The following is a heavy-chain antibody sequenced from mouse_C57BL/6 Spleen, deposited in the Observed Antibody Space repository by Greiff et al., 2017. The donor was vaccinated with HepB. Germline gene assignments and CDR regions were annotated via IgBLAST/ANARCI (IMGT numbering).Heavy chain of an antibody. CDR1: GYTFTSYW. J-gene: IGHJ4*01. CDR2: INPSNGGT. Sequence: VKLQQPGTELVKPGASVKLSCKASGYTFTSYWMHWVKQRPGQGLEWIGNINPSNGGTNYNEKFKSKATLTVDKSSSTAYMQLSSLTSEDSAVYYCAREPSYYYGSSYALYAMDYWGQGTSVTVSS. CDR3: AREPSYYYGSSYALYAMDY. D-gene: IGHD1-1*01. V-gene: IGHV1-53*01.